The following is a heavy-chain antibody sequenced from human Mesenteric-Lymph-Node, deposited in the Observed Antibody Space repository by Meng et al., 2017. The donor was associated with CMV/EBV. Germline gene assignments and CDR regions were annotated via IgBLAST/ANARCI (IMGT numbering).Heavy chain of an antibody. CDR3: ARGRYTSVEAGLDY. J-gene: IGHJ4*02. CDR1: GYSISRGNYY. Sequence: SGYSISRGNYYWTWIRQHPGKGLEWIGYIYHSGNTYYNPSLKSRVTISVDTSKNHFSLNLNSVTAADTAVYDCARGRYTSVEAGLDYWGQGTLVTVSS. D-gene: IGHD6-19*01. CDR2: IYHSGNT. V-gene: IGHV4-31*02.